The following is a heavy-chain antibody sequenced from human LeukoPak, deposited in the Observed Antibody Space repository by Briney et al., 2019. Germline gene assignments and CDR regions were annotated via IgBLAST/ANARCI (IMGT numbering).Heavy chain of an antibody. CDR3: VKDRQPDSAWTFDY. CDR1: GCTFRSYA. V-gene: IGHV3-23*01. Sequence: GRSLRLSCAASGCTFRSYAMGWVPQAPGKGLEWVSAIGGSGGDIYYTDSVKGRFTISRDTSKSTLYLEMSSLRVEDTAIYYCVKDRQPDSAWTFDYWGQGTLVSVSS. D-gene: IGHD6-19*01. J-gene: IGHJ4*02. CDR2: IGGSGGDI.